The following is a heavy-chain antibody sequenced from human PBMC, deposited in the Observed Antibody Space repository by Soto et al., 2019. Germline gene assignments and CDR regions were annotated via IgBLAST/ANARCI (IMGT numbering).Heavy chain of an antibody. CDR2: IIPILNTA. Sequence: QVHLVQSGAEVKKPGSSVRVSCKTSGGTFSSYSFTWVRQAPGQGLEWMGEIIPILNTANFAQKFQSRVTIPADEPTSTVYMDLSSLSPDDTAVYYCARVDYASTYGFYYYGLDVWGQGTTVTVSS. D-gene: IGHD3-10*01. CDR3: ARVDYASTYGFYYYGLDV. CDR1: GGTFSSYS. J-gene: IGHJ6*02. V-gene: IGHV1-69*01.